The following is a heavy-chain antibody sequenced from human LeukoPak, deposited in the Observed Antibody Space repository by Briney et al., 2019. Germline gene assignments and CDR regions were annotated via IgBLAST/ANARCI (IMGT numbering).Heavy chain of an antibody. CDR2: INHSGST. J-gene: IGHJ3*02. CDR3: ARRPKRITIFGVVIMNDAFDI. CDR1: GGSISSGGYS. D-gene: IGHD3-3*01. Sequence: SQTLSLTCAVSGGSISSGGYSWSWIRQPPGKGLEWIGEINHSGSTNYNPSLKSRVTISVDTSKNQFSLKLSSVTAADTAVYYCARRPKRITIFGVVIMNDAFDIWGQGTMVTVSS. V-gene: IGHV4-30-2*01.